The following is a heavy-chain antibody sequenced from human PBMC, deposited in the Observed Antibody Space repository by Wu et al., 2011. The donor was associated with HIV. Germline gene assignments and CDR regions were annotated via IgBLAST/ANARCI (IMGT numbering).Heavy chain of an antibody. CDR3: ARQQYFDWPRGGFDY. J-gene: IGHJ4*02. Sequence: QVQLVQSGAEVKKPGASVKVSCKASGYTFSSYGITWVRQAPGQGLEWMARINPSGGSTSYAQKFQGRVTMTRDTSTSTVYMEPSSLRSEDTAVYYCARQQYFDWPRGGFDYWAREPSVTVS. CDR2: INPSGGST. CDR1: GYTFSSYG. D-gene: IGHD3-9*01. V-gene: IGHV1-46*01.